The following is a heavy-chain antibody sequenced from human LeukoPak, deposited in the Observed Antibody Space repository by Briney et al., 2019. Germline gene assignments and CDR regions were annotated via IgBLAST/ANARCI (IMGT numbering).Heavy chain of an antibody. CDR2: IYSGGST. D-gene: IGHD2-2*02. J-gene: IGHJ6*03. CDR3: ARVFGYCSSTSCYNGYYYYYMDV. CDR1: GFTVSSNY. Sequence: PGGSLRLSCAASGFTVSSNYMSWVRQAPGKGLEWVSVIYSGGSTYYADSVKGRFTISRDNSKNTLYLQMNSLRAEDTAVYYCARVFGYCSSTSCYNGYYYYYMDVWGKGTTVTVSS. V-gene: IGHV3-53*01.